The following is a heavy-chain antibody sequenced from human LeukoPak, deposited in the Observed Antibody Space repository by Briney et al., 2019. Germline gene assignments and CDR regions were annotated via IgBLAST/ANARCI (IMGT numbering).Heavy chain of an antibody. Sequence: SETLSLTCTVSGGSISSHYWSWVRQPPGKGLEWIGYIYYSGRTNYNPSFKSRVTMSADKSKDQFSLNLTSVAAADTALYCCARVRNYYCSGDSYLIDYWGQGTLITVS. D-gene: IGHD3-10*01. J-gene: IGHJ4*02. CDR1: GGSISSHY. CDR3: ARVRNYYCSGDSYLIDY. V-gene: IGHV4-59*11. CDR2: IYYSGRT.